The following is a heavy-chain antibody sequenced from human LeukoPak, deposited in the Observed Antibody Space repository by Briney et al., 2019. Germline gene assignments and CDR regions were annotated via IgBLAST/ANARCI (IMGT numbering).Heavy chain of an antibody. V-gene: IGHV4-4*07. CDR1: GGSISSYY. Sequence: SETLSLTCTVSGGSISSYYWSWIRQPPGKGLEWIGRIYTSGSTNYNPSLKSRVTISVDTSKNQFSLKLSSVTAADTAVYYCAREDYDSSGYIRWGQGTLVTVSS. J-gene: IGHJ4*02. D-gene: IGHD3-22*01. CDR3: AREDYDSSGYIR. CDR2: IYTSGST.